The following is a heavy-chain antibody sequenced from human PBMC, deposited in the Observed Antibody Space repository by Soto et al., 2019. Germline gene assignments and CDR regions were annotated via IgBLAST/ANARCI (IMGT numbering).Heavy chain of an antibody. CDR2: IYYSGST. D-gene: IGHD2-21*02. J-gene: IGHJ6*02. CDR3: ARLNCGGDCYRNYYYGMDV. CDR1: GGSISSSSYY. Sequence: SETLSLTCTVSGGSISSSSYYWGWIRQPPGKGLEWIGGIYYSGSTYYNPSLKSRVTISVDTSKNQFSLKLSSVTAADTAVYYCARLNCGGDCYRNYYYGMDVWGQGTTVTVYS. V-gene: IGHV4-39*01.